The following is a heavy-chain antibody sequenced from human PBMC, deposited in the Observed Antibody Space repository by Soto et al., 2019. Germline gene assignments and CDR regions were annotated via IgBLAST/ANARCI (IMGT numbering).Heavy chain of an antibody. CDR1: GYSFTSYW. V-gene: IGHV5-10-1*01. J-gene: IGHJ5*02. D-gene: IGHD6-19*01. Sequence: GESLKISCKGSGYSFTSYWISWVRQMPGKGLEWMGRIDPSDSYTNYSPSFQGHVTISADKSISIAYLQWSSLKASDTAMYYCATHKEQWLVRGVNWFDPWGQGTLVTVSS. CDR2: IDPSDSYT. CDR3: ATHKEQWLVRGVNWFDP.